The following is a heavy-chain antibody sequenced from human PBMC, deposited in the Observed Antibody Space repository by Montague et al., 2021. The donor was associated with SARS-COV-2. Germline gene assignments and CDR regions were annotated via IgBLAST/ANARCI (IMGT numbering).Heavy chain of an antibody. CDR2: IDTSGNT. CDR3: ARSIDYYGIDV. V-gene: IGHV4-61*02. D-gene: IGHD6-6*01. CDR1: GGSISSGNHY. Sequence: TLSLTCTVSGGSISSGNHYWSWNRQPAGKGLEWIGRIDTSGNTKYISSLQSRVTIAVDTSKNQFSLKLSSVTAADTAVYYCARSIDYYGIDVWGQGTTVTVSS. J-gene: IGHJ6*02.